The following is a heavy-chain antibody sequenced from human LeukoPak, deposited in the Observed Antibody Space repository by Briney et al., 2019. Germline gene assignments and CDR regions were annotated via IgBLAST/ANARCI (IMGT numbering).Heavy chain of an antibody. Sequence: ASVKVSCKASGGTFSSYAISWVRPSPGQGLEWMGGIIPIFGTANYAQKFQGRVTITADESTSTAYMELSSLRSEDTAVYYCAREGYYGSGIQANWGQGTLVTVSS. CDR3: AREGYYGSGIQAN. D-gene: IGHD3-10*01. V-gene: IGHV1-69*13. CDR1: GGTFSSYA. CDR2: IIPIFGTA. J-gene: IGHJ4*02.